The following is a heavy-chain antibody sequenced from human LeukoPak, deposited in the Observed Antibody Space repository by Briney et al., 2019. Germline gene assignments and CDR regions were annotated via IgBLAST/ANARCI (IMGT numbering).Heavy chain of an antibody. J-gene: IGHJ3*02. D-gene: IGHD3-9*01. CDR2: IYTSGST. CDR3: ARASITIFLRDAFDI. V-gene: IGHV4-4*07. CDR1: GGSISSYY. Sequence: SETLSLTCPVSGGSISSYYWSWIRPPAGKGLEWIGRIYTSGSTNYNPSLKSRVTMSVDTSKNQFSLKLSSVTAADTAVYYCARASITIFLRDAFDIWGQGTMVTVSS.